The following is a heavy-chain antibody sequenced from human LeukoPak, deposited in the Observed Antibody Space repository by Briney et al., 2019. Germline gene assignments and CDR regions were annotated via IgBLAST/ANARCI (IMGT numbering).Heavy chain of an antibody. CDR1: GFTVSSNY. D-gene: IGHD2-21*01. CDR2: IYSGGST. J-gene: IGHJ4*02. CDR3: ARDRLRCGGDCRGLFDY. V-gene: IGHV3-66*02. Sequence: GGSLRLSCADSGFTVSSNYMSWVRQAPGKGLEWVSVIYSGGSTYYAASVKGRFTISRDNSKNTLYLQMNSLRAEDTAVYYCARDRLRCGGDCRGLFDYWGQGTLVTVSS.